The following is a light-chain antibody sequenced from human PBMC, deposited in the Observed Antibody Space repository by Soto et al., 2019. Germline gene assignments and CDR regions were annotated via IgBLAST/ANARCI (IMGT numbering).Light chain of an antibody. J-gene: IGLJ2*01. V-gene: IGLV1-47*01. CDR1: SSNIGSNY. CDR2: RNN. CDR3: AAWDDSLSVL. Sequence: QSVLTQPPSASGTPGQRVTISCSGSSSNIGSNYVYWYQQLPGTAPKLLIYRNNQRPSGVPDRCTGYKSGTSASLAISGLRSEDEADYYCAAWDDSLSVLFGGGTKLTVL.